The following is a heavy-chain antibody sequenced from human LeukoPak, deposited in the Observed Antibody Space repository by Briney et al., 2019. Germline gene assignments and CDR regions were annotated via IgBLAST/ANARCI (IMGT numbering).Heavy chain of an antibody. CDR3: ARDHLQYYYYYYGMDV. V-gene: IGHV1-8*01. D-gene: IGHD1-14*01. CDR1: GYTFTSYD. Sequence: KVSCKXSGYTFTSYDINWVRQATGQGLEWMGWMNPNSGNTGYAQKFQGRVTMTRNTSISTAYMELSSLRSEDTAVYYCARDHLQYYYYYYGMDVWGQGTTVTVSS. J-gene: IGHJ6*02. CDR2: MNPNSGNT.